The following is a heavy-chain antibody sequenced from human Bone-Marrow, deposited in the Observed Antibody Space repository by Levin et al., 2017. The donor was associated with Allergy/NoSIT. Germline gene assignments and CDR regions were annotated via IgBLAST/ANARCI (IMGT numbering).Heavy chain of an antibody. CDR3: ARVAEEGP. Sequence: ASVKVSCKTSGYTFTGYVLHWVRQAPGQGLEWMGYISPNSGGTNYDQRFQGRVTMTRDTSIDTAYMELSRLTSDDTDVYYCARVAEEGPWGQGTLVTVSS. J-gene: IGHJ5*02. V-gene: IGHV1-2*02. CDR2: ISPNSGGT. CDR1: GYTFTGYV.